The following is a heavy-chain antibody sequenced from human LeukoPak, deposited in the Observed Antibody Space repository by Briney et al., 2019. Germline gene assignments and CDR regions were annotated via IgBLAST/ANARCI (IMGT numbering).Heavy chain of an antibody. J-gene: IGHJ4*02. D-gene: IGHD3-10*01. Sequence: SRTLSLTCAVSGVSISSNLWWSWVRQPPGKEREWIAEIHHSGSITYNPSLKSRVTISVDKAKNQFSLNLNSVTAADTAVYYCARGGDRSFDYWGQGTLVTVSS. CDR2: IHHSGSI. V-gene: IGHV4-4*02. CDR1: GVSISSNLW. CDR3: ARGGDRSFDY.